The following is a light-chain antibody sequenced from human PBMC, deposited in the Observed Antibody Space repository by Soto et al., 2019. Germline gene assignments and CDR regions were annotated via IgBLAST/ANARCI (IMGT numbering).Light chain of an antibody. V-gene: IGLV2-23*01. CDR1: SSDVGRYNL. CDR3: CSYAGGTSVV. Sequence: QSARTQPASVSGSPGQSITISCTGSSSDVGRYNLVSWYQQHPGKAPKLIIYEDIERPSGVSNRFSGSKSGNTASLTISGLQTEDEADYYCCSYAGGTSVVFGGGTKLTVL. CDR2: EDI. J-gene: IGLJ2*01.